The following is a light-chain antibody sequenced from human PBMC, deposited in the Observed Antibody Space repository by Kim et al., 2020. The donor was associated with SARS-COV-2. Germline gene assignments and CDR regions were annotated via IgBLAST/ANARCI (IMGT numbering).Light chain of an antibody. CDR2: SNN. CDR3: AAWDDSLSGYV. V-gene: IGLV1-47*02. Sequence: GQRVTISCSGSSSNTGSNYVYWYQQLPGTAPKLLIYSNNQRPSGVPDRFSGSKSGTSASLAISGLRSEDEADYYCAAWDDSLSGYVFGTGTKVTVL. CDR1: SSNTGSNY. J-gene: IGLJ1*01.